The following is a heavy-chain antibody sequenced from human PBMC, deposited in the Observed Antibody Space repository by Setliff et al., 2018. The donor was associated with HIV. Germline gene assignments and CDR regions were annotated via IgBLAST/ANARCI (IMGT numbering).Heavy chain of an antibody. Sequence: PSETLSLTCTVSGGSISSYYWTWNRQPPGKGLEWIGYIYYGGSTNYNPSLKSRVTISPDTSKNQFSLKLSSVTAADTAVYYCARTITTFGVIGRGGRMDVWGKGTTVTVSS. CDR2: IYYGGST. J-gene: IGHJ6*04. D-gene: IGHD3-3*01. CDR3: ARTITTFGVIGRGGRMDV. V-gene: IGHV4-59*12. CDR1: GGSISSYY.